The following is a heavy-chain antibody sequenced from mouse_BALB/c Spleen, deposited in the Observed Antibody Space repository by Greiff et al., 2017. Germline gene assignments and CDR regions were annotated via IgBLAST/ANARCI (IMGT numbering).Heavy chain of an antibody. CDR3: ARYGKSWYFDV. Sequence: EVQGVESGAELVKPGASVKLSCTASGFNIKDTYMHWVKQRPEQGLEWIGRIDPANGNTKYDPKFQGKATITADTSSNTAYLQLSSLTSEDTAVYYCARYGKSWYFDVWGAGTTVTVSS. CDR2: IDPANGNT. J-gene: IGHJ1*01. CDR1: GFNIKDTY. V-gene: IGHV14-3*02. D-gene: IGHD2-1*01.